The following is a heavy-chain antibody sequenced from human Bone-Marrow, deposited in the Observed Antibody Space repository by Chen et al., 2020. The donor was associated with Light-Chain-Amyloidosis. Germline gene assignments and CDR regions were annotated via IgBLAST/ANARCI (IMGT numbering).Heavy chain of an antibody. CDR3: ARESSVAAPYYLDY. CDR1: GSPFSRSF. CDR2: IREDGNEK. D-gene: IGHD6-25*01. J-gene: IGHJ4*02. V-gene: IGHV3-7*01. Sequence: EVRLVESGGGLVQPGGSLRPSCAAPGSPFSRSFMSWVRQAPGKGLEWVANIREDGNEKYYVQSVKGRFTISRDNAKNAVYLQMHSLGAEDSAIYFCARESSVAAPYYLDYWGQGIRVTVSA.